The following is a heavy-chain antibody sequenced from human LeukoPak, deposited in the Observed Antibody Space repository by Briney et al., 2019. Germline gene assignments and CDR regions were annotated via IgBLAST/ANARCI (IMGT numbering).Heavy chain of an antibody. CDR1: GGSFSGYY. CDR2: INHSGST. D-gene: IGHD6-19*01. CDR3: ARELQWLVEYYFDY. V-gene: IGHV4-34*01. J-gene: IGHJ4*02. Sequence: SETLSLTCAVYGGSFSGYYWSWIRQPPGKGLEWIGEINHSGSTNYNPSLKSRVTISVDTSKNQFSLKLSSVTAADTAVYYCARELQWLVEYYFDYWGQGTLVTVSS.